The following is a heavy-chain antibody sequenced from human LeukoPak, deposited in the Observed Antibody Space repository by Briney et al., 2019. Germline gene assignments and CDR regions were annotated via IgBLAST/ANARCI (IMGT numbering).Heavy chain of an antibody. Sequence: GRSLRLSCAASGFTFSSYAMHWVRQAPGKGLEWVSAISGGGGSTYYADSVKGRFTISRDNSKNTLYLQMNSLRAEDTAVYYCAKATTYYYDSSGYSFDYWGQGTLVTVSS. V-gene: IGHV3-23*01. CDR1: GFTFSSYA. CDR2: ISGGGGST. D-gene: IGHD3-22*01. CDR3: AKATTYYYDSSGYSFDY. J-gene: IGHJ4*02.